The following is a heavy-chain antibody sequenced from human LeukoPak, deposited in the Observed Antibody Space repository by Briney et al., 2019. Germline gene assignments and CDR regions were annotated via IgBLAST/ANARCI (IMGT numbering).Heavy chain of an antibody. J-gene: IGHJ4*02. Sequence: GGSLRLSCAASGFTFSSYAMSWVRQAPGKGLEWVSSISSSSGYIYYADSVKGRFTISRDNAKNSLYLPMNSLRAEDTAVYYCARDRGTYYYDSSGLLDYWGQGTLVTVSS. CDR2: ISSSSGYI. V-gene: IGHV3-21*01. CDR3: ARDRGTYYYDSSGLLDY. D-gene: IGHD3-22*01. CDR1: GFTFSSYA.